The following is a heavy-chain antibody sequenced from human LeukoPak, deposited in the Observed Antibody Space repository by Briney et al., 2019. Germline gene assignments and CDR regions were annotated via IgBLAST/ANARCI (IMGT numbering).Heavy chain of an antibody. V-gene: IGHV3-53*01. CDR3: ALLSGGTFDY. CDR1: GFTFGAYT. J-gene: IGHJ4*02. D-gene: IGHD2/OR15-2a*01. Sequence: GGSLRLSCAASGFTFGAYTMNWVRQAPGKGLEWVSTISNGGDPFYGDSVKGRSTISRDESTNTFSLQLDSLRVEDMGVYYCALLSGGTFDYWGQGTQVTVAS. CDR2: ISNGGDP.